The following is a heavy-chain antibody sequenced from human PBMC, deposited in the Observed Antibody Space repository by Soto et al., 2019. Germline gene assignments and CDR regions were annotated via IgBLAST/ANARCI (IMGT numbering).Heavy chain of an antibody. V-gene: IGHV3-33*01. Sequence: GGSLRLSCAASGFTFSSYGMHWVRQAPGKGLEWVAVIWYDGSNKYYADSVKGRFTISRDNSKNTLYLQMNSLRAEDTAVYYCARDNYDLERLYFDYWGQGTLVTVSS. CDR3: ARDNYDLERLYFDY. J-gene: IGHJ4*02. D-gene: IGHD3-3*01. CDR1: GFTFSSYG. CDR2: IWYDGSNK.